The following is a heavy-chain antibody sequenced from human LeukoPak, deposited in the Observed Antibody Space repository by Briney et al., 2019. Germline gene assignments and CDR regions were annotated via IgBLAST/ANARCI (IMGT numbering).Heavy chain of an antibody. D-gene: IGHD3-10*01. V-gene: IGHV1-8*02. J-gene: IGHJ4*02. CDR3: AIGRIWVRGAPEY. CDR2: MNPNSGNT. CDR1: GGTFSSYA. Sequence: ASVKVSCKASGGTFSSYAISWVRQAPGQGLEWMGWMNPNSGNTGYAQKFQGRVTMTRNTSISTAYMELSSLRSEDTAVYYCAIGRIWVRGAPEYWGQGTLVTVSS.